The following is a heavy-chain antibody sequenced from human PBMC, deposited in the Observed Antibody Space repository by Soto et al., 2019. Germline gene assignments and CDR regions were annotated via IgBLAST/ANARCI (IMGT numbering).Heavy chain of an antibody. V-gene: IGHV3-74*01. D-gene: IGHD6-6*01. CDR1: GFTLSSYW. CDR3: ARPQFSSTNYYMDV. J-gene: IGHJ6*03. Sequence: EVQLVESGGGLVQPGGSLTLSCVASGFTLSSYWMHWVRQAPGKGLVWVSRINADGSTTYYVDSVRGRFTASRDNAKNTLYLQMNSLTADDTAVYYCARPQFSSTNYYMDVWGKGTAVTVCS. CDR2: INADGSTT.